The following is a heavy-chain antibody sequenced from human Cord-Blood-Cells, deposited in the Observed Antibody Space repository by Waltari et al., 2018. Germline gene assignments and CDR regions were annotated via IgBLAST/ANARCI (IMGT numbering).Heavy chain of an antibody. CDR1: GGSISSYY. Sequence: QVQLQESGPGLVKPSETLSLTCTVSGGSISSYYWSWIRQPPGKVLEWIWDIYYSGSTNYNPSLKSRVTISVDTSKNQFSLKLSSVTAADTAVYYCARGYSSSWYWFDPCGQGTLVTVSS. CDR2: IYYSGST. V-gene: IGHV4-59*01. CDR3: ARGYSSSWYWFDP. J-gene: IGHJ5*02. D-gene: IGHD6-13*01.